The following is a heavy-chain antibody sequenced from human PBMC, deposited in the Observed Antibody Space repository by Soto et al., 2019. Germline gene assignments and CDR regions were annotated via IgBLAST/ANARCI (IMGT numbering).Heavy chain of an antibody. D-gene: IGHD3-22*01. J-gene: IGHJ6*02. Sequence: GASVKVSCKASGYTFTSYYMHWVRQAPGQGLEWMGIINPSGGSTSYAQKFQGRVTITRDTSTSTVYMELSSLRSEDTAVYYCARDSRYYDSSGHNPTSMDVWGQGTTVTVSS. CDR3: ARDSRYYDSSGHNPTSMDV. V-gene: IGHV1-46*01. CDR2: INPSGGST. CDR1: GYTFTSYY.